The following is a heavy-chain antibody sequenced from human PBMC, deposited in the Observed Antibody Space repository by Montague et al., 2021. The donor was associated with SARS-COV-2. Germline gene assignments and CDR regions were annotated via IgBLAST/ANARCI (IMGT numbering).Heavy chain of an antibody. CDR3: TRDQFFQQHLQ. D-gene: IGHD3-3*01. J-gene: IGHJ4*02. CDR1: GFTLSNNY. V-gene: IGHV3-66*02. Sequence: SLRLSCAGPGFTLSNNYMSWVRQAPGKGLEWVSILYADGSTKNADSARGRFTISRDNSRNTLYLQMNSLRTEDTATYYCTRDQFFQQHLQWGQGILVVVSS. CDR2: LYADGST.